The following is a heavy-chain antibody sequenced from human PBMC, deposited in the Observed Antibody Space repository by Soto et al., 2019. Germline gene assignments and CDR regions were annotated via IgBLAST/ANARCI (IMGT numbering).Heavy chain of an antibody. CDR1: GGPFSGYY. CDR3: ARGLGYFDL. V-gene: IGHV4-34*01. Sequence: QVQLQQWGAGLLKPSETLSLTCAVYGGPFSGYYWSWIRQPPGKGLEWIGEINHTGSTNYSPSLKSRGTISLDTSKSLLSLRLSAVTAADTALYHCARGLGYFDLWGRGTLVTVSS. J-gene: IGHJ2*01. CDR2: INHTGST.